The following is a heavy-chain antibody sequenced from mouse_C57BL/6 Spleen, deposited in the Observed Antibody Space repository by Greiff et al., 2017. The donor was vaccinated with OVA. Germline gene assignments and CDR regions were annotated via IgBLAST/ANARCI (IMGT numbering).Heavy chain of an antibody. CDR1: GFTFSDYG. D-gene: IGHD3-1*01. CDR3: ARPGFYAMDY. J-gene: IGHJ4*01. Sequence: EVQGVESGGGLVKPGGSLKLSCAASGFTFSDYGMHWVRQAPEKGLEWVAYISSGSSTIYYADTVKGRFTIARDNAQNTLFLQMTSLRSEDTAMYYCARPGFYAMDYWGQGTSVTVSS. V-gene: IGHV5-17*01. CDR2: ISSGSSTI.